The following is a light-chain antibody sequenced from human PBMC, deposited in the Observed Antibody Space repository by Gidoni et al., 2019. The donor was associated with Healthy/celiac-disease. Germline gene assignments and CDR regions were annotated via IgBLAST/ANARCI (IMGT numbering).Light chain of an antibody. Sequence: IQMTQSPSSLSASVGDRGTITCRARQSIGSYLNCYQQKPGKAPKLLIYAASSLQSGVPSRFSGSGSGTDFTLTISSLQPEDFATYYCQQSYSTPAHFGGGTKVEIK. CDR2: AAS. J-gene: IGKJ4*01. V-gene: IGKV1-39*01. CDR1: QSIGSY. CDR3: QQSYSTPAH.